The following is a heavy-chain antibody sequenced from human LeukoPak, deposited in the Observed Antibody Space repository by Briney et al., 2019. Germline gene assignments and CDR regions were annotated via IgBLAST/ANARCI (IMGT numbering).Heavy chain of an antibody. CDR3: AKEVDCPSDCLFFHS. CDR2: INRRGHT. V-gene: IGHV3-43*01. D-gene: IGHD2-21*02. CDR1: GFTFDRFT. J-gene: IGHJ4*02. Sequence: PGGSLRLSCAASGFTFDRFTIHWVRQTPGKGLEWVSLINRRGHTFYADSVKGRFTLSRDNSRNSVFLQMNSLRPEDTALYHCAKEVDCPSDCLFFHSWGQGTLVTVSS.